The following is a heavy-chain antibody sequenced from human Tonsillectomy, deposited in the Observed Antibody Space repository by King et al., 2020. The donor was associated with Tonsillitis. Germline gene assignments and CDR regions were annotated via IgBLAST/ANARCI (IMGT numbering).Heavy chain of an antibody. CDR3: ARSVVGVLWFGEREGAFDI. Sequence: DVQLVESGGGLIQPGGSLRLSCAASGFTVSGNYMSWVRQAPGKGLEWVSVIDSDGSTYYADSVKGRFTISRDNSKDTLYLQMNSLRAEDTAVYYCARSVVGVLWFGEREGAFDIWGQGTMVTVSS. D-gene: IGHD3-10*01. CDR2: IDSDGST. J-gene: IGHJ3*02. V-gene: IGHV3-53*01. CDR1: GFTVSGNY.